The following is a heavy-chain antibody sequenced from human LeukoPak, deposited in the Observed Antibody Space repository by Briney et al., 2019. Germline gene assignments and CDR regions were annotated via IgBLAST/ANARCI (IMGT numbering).Heavy chain of an antibody. Sequence: GGSLRLSCAASGFTFSSYAMSWVRQAPGKGLEWVSAVSGGGGITYYADSVKGRFTISRDSSKSTLSLQMNSLRAEDTAVYYCAKGSYYDGSGRLYFDYWGQGTLVTVSS. J-gene: IGHJ4*02. CDR1: GFTFSSYA. V-gene: IGHV3-23*01. D-gene: IGHD3-22*01. CDR3: AKGSYYDGSGRLYFDY. CDR2: VSGGGGIT.